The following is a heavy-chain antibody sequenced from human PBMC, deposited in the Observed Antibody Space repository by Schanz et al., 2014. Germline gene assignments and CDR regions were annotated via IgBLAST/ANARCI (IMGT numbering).Heavy chain of an antibody. Sequence: QVQLVESGGGVVQPGGSLRLSCAASGFTFSNFGIHWVRQAPGMGLEWVALIRSDERDKCYADSVKGRFTISRDNAKKSLFLQMNSLRAEDTAVYYCARLGRMGAFDIWGQGTMVTVSS. CDR3: ARLGRMGAFDI. D-gene: IGHD2-8*01. V-gene: IGHV3-33*01. CDR1: GFTFSNFG. CDR2: IRSDERDK. J-gene: IGHJ3*02.